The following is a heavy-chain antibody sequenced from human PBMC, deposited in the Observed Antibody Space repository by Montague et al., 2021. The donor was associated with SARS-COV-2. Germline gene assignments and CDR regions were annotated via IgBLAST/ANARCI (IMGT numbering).Heavy chain of an antibody. CDR2: IWYDGSNK. CDR3: AKEYSSSSTHYYGMDV. Sequence: SLRLSCAASGFTFSSYGMHWVRQAPGKGLEWVAVIWYDGSNKYYADSVKGRFTISRDNSKNTLYLQMNSLRAGDTAVYYCAKEYSSSSTHYYGMDVWGQGTTVTVSS. J-gene: IGHJ6*02. CDR1: GFTFSSYG. D-gene: IGHD6-6*01. V-gene: IGHV3-33*06.